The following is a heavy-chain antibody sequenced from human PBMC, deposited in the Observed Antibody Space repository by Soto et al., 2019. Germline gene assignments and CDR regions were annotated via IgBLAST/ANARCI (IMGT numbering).Heavy chain of an antibody. CDR1: GYTFTSYG. Sequence: QVQLVQSGAEVKKPGASVKVSCKASGYTFTSYGISWVRQAPGQGLEWMGWISAYNGNTNYAQKLQGRVTMTTETSTSTAYMELRSLRSDDTAVYYCARIGGCSSTSCYRGVYYYYGMDVWGQGTTVTVSS. V-gene: IGHV1-18*04. CDR3: ARIGGCSSTSCYRGVYYYYGMDV. CDR2: ISAYNGNT. D-gene: IGHD2-2*02. J-gene: IGHJ6*02.